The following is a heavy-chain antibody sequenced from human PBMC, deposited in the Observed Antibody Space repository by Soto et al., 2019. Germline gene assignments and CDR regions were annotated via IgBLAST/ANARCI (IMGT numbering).Heavy chain of an antibody. D-gene: IGHD6-6*01. CDR2: IIPIFGTA. J-gene: IGHJ4*02. V-gene: IGHV1-69*13. CDR1: GGTFSSYA. CDR3: ARDKGIAARPNYFDY. Sequence: GASVKVSFKASGGTFSSYAISWVRQAPGQGLEWMGGIIPIFGTANYAQKFQGRVTITADESTSTAYMELSSLRSEDTAVYYCARDKGIAARPNYFDYWGQGTLVTVSS.